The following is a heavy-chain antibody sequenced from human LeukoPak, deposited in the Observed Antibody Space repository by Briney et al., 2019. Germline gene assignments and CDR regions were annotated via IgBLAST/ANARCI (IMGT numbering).Heavy chain of an antibody. D-gene: IGHD1-26*01. CDR1: GGSISTYY. CDR3: ARRYNGSYYEFGY. CDR2: IFYSGST. Sequence: PSETLCLTCTVSGGSISTYYWSWIRQPPGKELERIGHIFYSGSTNYNPSLKSRVTISVDTSKDQLSLMLSYVTAADTAVYYCARRYNGSYYEFGYWGQGTLVTVSS. V-gene: IGHV4-59*01. J-gene: IGHJ4*02.